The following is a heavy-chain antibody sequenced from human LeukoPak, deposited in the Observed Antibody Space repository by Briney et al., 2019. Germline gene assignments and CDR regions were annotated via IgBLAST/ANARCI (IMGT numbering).Heavy chain of an antibody. CDR3: TTPHSSGWHPDY. V-gene: IGHV3-15*01. D-gene: IGHD6-25*01. J-gene: IGHJ4*02. Sequence: GGSLRLSCAASGCTFSNAWMSWVRQAPGKGLEWVGRIKSKTDGGTTDYAAPVKGRFTISRDASKNTLYLQMNSLKTEDTAVYYCTTPHSSGWHPDYWGQGTLVTVSS. CDR2: IKSKTDGGTT. CDR1: GCTFSNAW.